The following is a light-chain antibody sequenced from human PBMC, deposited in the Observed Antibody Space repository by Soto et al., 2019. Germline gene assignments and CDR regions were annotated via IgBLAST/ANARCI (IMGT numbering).Light chain of an antibody. CDR2: RNN. Sequence: QSVLTQPPSASGTPGQRVTISCSGSSSNIGSNYVYWYQQLPGTAPKLLIYRNNQRPSGVPDRFSGSKSGTSASLAISGLRSEDAADYYCAAWDDSLSGPHWVFGGGTKLTVL. J-gene: IGLJ3*02. CDR1: SSNIGSNY. CDR3: AAWDDSLSGPHWV. V-gene: IGLV1-47*01.